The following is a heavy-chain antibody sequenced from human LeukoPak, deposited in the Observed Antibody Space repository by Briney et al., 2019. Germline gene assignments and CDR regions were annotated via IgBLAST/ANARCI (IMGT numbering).Heavy chain of an antibody. J-gene: IGHJ2*01. D-gene: IGHD5-24*01. CDR2: IYYSGST. CDR3: ARERRDGYNSHWYFDL. CDR1: GGSISSYY. Sequence: SGTLSLTCTVSGGSISSYYWSWIRQPPGKGLEWIGYIYYSGSTNYNPSLKSRVTISVDTSKNQFSLKLSSVTAADTAVYYCARERRDGYNSHWYFDLWGRGTLVTVSS. V-gene: IGHV4-59*01.